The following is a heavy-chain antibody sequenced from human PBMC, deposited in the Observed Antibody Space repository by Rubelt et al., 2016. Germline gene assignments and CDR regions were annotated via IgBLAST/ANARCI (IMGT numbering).Heavy chain of an antibody. J-gene: IGHJ4*02. CDR2: ISYDGSNK. CDR3: ARGGTTATN. CDR1: GFTFSSYA. V-gene: IGHV3-30*04. Sequence: VQLVESGGGLVQPGGSLRLSCAASGFTFSSYAMHWVRQAPGKGLEWVAVISYDGSNKYYADSVKGRFTISRDNSKNTLYLQMNSLRAEDTAVYYCARGGTTATNWGQGTLVTVSS. D-gene: IGHD4-17*01.